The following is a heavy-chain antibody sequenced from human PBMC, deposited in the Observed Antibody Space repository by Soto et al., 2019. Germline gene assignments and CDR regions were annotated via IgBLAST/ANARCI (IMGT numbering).Heavy chain of an antibody. CDR3: TRTGRQSANWFDP. Sequence: QVQLVQSGAEVKTPGSSVKVSCKASGGTFNSFSIDWVRQAPGQGLEWMGGIIPMSGGPNYAQRFQGRVTFSPDKSTNTVYMELNNLTYEDTAVYYCTRTGRQSANWFDPWGQGTLVTVSS. J-gene: IGHJ5*02. CDR1: GGTFNSFS. CDR2: IIPMSGGP. V-gene: IGHV1-69*06.